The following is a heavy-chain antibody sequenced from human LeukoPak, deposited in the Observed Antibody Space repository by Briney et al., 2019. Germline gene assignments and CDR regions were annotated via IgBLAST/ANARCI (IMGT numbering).Heavy chain of an antibody. V-gene: IGHV3-7*01. CDR3: ARIYYFGDNNWRYFDN. Sequence: GGSQSLSCAAAGFSFNSYWMSWARQAPGRGLEWVANIDPDGSEKQYGDSVKGRFTTSRDNAKNSLYLQMNSLRAEDTAIYYCARIYYFGDNNWRYFDNWGQGTLVTVSS. CDR1: GFSFNSYW. CDR2: IDPDGSEK. D-gene: IGHD3-10*01. J-gene: IGHJ4*02.